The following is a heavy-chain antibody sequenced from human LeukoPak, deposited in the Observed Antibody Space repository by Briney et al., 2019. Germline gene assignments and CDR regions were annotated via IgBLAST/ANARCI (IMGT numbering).Heavy chain of an antibody. Sequence: GGSLRLSCAASGFTFSSYSMNWVRQAPGKGLEWVSSISSSSSYIYYADSLKGRFTISRDNAKNSLYLQMNSLRAEDTAVYYCARDAIAAAGTRGWFDPWGQGTLVTVSS. D-gene: IGHD6-13*01. CDR2: ISSSSSYI. V-gene: IGHV3-21*01. CDR1: GFTFSSYS. J-gene: IGHJ5*02. CDR3: ARDAIAAAGTRGWFDP.